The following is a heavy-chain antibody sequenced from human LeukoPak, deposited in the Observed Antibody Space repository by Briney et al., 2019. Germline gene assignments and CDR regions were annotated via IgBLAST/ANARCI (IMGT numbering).Heavy chain of an antibody. J-gene: IGHJ4*02. CDR2: IWYDGNNK. CDR1: GFTFSNYG. V-gene: IGHV3-33*01. Sequence: GGSLRLSCVASGFTFSNYGMHWVRQAPGKGLEWVALIWYDGNNKYYADSVKGRFTISRDNSKNTLYLQLNSLRAEDTAVYYCARQHCSGGDCYFFDWGQGTLVTVSS. D-gene: IGHD2-15*01. CDR3: ARQHCSGGDCYFFD.